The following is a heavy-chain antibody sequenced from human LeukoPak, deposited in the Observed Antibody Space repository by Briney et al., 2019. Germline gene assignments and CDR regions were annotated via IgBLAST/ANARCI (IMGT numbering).Heavy chain of an antibody. Sequence: GGSLRLSCAASGFTFNDCWMSWVRQAPGKGLEWVSSISSSSTYIYYADSVKGRFTISRDTSKNTLYLQMGSLRAEDMAVYYCARRFGELLNYMDVWGKGTTVTVSS. D-gene: IGHD3-10*01. CDR3: ARRFGELLNYMDV. J-gene: IGHJ6*03. CDR2: ISSSSTYI. CDR1: GFTFNDCW. V-gene: IGHV3-21*01.